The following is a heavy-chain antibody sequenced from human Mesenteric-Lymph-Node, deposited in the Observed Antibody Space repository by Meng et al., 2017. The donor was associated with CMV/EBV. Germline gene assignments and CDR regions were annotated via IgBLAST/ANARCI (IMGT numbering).Heavy chain of an antibody. CDR1: GFSFSNHC. D-gene: IGHD4-11*01. CDR3: ARDHSNSLDY. Sequence: QVRLVRSGGRVGQPWRSLRLACEASGFSFSNHCMHWVRQAPGKGLEWVVVIWNDGSNKFYADSVKGRFTISRDSSMNTLSLQMNSLRAEDTAVYYCARDHSNSLDYWGQGTLVTVSS. J-gene: IGHJ4*02. CDR2: IWNDGSNK. V-gene: IGHV3-33*01.